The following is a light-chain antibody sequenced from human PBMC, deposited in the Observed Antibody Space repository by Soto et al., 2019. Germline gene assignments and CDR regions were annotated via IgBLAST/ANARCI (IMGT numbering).Light chain of an antibody. V-gene: IGKV1-39*01. Sequence: DMQMTQSPSSLSASVGDRVSITCRASESISSYLNCYQQKPGKAPKLLIYAASSLQSGVPSRFSGSGSGTDFTLTISSLQPEDFATYYCQQSYSTHTWTFGQGTKVDIK. CDR1: ESISSY. CDR3: QQSYSTHTWT. CDR2: AAS. J-gene: IGKJ1*01.